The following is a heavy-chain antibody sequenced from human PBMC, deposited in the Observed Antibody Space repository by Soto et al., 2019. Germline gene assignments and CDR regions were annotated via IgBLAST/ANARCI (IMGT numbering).Heavy chain of an antibody. CDR1: GFTFSNAW. D-gene: IGHD3-16*02. V-gene: IGHV3-15*01. CDR2: IKSKTDGGTT. CDR3: RTSANCWGTRRYRVYLDV. Sequence: GGSLRLSCAASGFTFSNAWMSWVRQAPGKGVEWVARIKSKTDGGTTDSAPPVKGRFIISRDDSKATLYLQVNSLKTGDTAVYYCRTSANCWGTRRYRVYLDVWGRGTLVTVSS. J-gene: IGHJ2*01.